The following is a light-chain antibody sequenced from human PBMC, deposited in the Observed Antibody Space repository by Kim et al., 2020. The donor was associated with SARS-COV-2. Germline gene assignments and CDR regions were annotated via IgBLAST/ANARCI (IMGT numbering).Light chain of an antibody. J-gene: IGLJ1*01. Sequence: GQRVNIVCSGSSSNIAGNSVNWYQQVPGSAPKVLIYATDQRPSGVPDRISGSKSGTSASLAISGLLSDDEGDYYCAAWDDSLKMHVFGPGTKVTVL. CDR1: SSNIAGNS. CDR2: ATD. CDR3: AAWDDSLKMHV. V-gene: IGLV1-44*01.